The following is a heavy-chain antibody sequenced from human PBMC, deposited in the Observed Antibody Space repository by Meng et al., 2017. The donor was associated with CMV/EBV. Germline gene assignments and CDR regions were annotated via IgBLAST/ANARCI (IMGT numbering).Heavy chain of an antibody. CDR2: ISYDGSNK. J-gene: IGHJ6*02. D-gene: IGHD2-2*01. Sequence: GESLKISCAASGFTFSSYAMHWVRQAPGKGLEWVAVISYDGSNKYYADSVKGRFTISRDNSKNTLYLQMNSLRAEETAMYYCARLGGYCSSTSCVGMDAWGQGTTVTVSS. CDR1: GFTFSSYA. CDR3: ARLGGYCSSTSCVGMDA. V-gene: IGHV3-30-3*01.